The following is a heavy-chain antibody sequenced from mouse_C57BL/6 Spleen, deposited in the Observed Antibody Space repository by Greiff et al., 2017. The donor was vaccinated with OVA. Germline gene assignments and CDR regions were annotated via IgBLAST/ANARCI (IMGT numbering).Heavy chain of an antibody. CDR2: INPSNGGT. J-gene: IGHJ2*01. Sequence: QVQLQQPGTELVKPGASVKLSCKASGYTFTSYWMHWVKQRPGQGLEWIGNINPSNGGTNYNEKFKSKATLTVDKSSSTAYMQLSSLTAEDSAVYYCARGRTAQATFDYWGQGTTLTVSS. CDR1: GYTFTSYW. CDR3: ARGRTAQATFDY. D-gene: IGHD3-2*02. V-gene: IGHV1-53*01.